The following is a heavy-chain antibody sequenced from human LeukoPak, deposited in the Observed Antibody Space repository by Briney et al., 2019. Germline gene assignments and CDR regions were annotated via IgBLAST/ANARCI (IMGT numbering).Heavy chain of an antibody. D-gene: IGHD3-22*01. CDR1: GFTFSDYY. J-gene: IGHJ3*02. V-gene: IGHV3-11*04. Sequence: GGSLRLSCAASGFTFSDYYMSWIRQAPGKGLEWVSYISSSGSTIYYADSVRGRFTISRDNAKNSLYLQMNSLRAEDTAVYYCARMDYYDSSGYLPVDMWGQGTMVTVSS. CDR2: ISSSGSTI. CDR3: ARMDYYDSSGYLPVDM.